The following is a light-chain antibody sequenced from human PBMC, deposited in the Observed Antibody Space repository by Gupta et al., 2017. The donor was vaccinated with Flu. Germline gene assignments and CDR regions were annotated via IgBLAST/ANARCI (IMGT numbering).Light chain of an antibody. Sequence: DIQMTQSPYTLSASVGDRVTITGRASQSITGWLAWYQQKPGKAPNLLIYEASSLESGVPSRFSGSGSGTEFTLTISSLQPDDFATYYCQQYKTYPRTFGQGTKVEIK. CDR1: QSITGW. CDR2: EAS. V-gene: IGKV1-5*03. J-gene: IGKJ1*01. CDR3: QQYKTYPRT.